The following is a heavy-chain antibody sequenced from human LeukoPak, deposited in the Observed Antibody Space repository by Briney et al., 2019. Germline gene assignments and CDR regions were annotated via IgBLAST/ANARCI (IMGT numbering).Heavy chain of an antibody. CDR3: ARRYSDYVLNWYFDL. D-gene: IGHD5-12*01. CDR1: GGSISSYD. CDR2: IYYSGST. Sequence: SETLSLTCTVSGGSISSYDWSWIRQPPGKGLEWIGYIYYSGSTNYNPSLKSRVTISVDTSKNQFSLKLSSVTAADTAVYYCARRYSDYVLNWYFDLWGRGTLVTVSS. V-gene: IGHV4-59*08. J-gene: IGHJ2*01.